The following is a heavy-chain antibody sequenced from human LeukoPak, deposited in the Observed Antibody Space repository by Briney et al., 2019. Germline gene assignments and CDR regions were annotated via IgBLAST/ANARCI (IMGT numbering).Heavy chain of an antibody. Sequence: ASVKVSCKPSGYTFTGYYLHWVRQAPGQVFEWLGWINTNTGATVYAQNFQGRVTMSRDTSISTAYMELSSLRSDDTAVYYCARGRVGSGWPRPFYFEFWGQGTLVTVSS. J-gene: IGHJ4*02. CDR2: INTNTGAT. CDR1: GYTFTGYY. CDR3: ARGRVGSGWPRPFYFEF. V-gene: IGHV1-2*02. D-gene: IGHD6-19*01.